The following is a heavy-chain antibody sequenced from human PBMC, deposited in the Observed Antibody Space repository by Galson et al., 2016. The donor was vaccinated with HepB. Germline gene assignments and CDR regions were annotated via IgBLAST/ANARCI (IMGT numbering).Heavy chain of an antibody. D-gene: IGHD2-21*02. CDR1: GYTFTNYY. CDR2: INPGGGST. CDR3: ARSEGGVIVVVTPSDF. V-gene: IGHV1-46*01. Sequence: SVKVSCKASGYTFTNYYMHWVRQAPGQGLEWMGVINPGGGSTIYAQKFQGRVTMTRDTSTSTAYMELRSLRSDDTATYYCARSEGGVIVVVTPSDFWGQGTLVTVTS. J-gene: IGHJ4*02.